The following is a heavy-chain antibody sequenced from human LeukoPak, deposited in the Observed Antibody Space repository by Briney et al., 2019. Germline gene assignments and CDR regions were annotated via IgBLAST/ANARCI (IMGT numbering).Heavy chain of an antibody. J-gene: IGHJ6*04. Sequence: PSETLSLTCTVSGGSISSYYLSWIRQPPGKGLEWIGCIYYSGSTNYNPSLKSRVTISVDTSKNQFSLKLSSVTAADTAVYYCANTMVRKPPRLDVWGKGTTVTVSS. CDR1: GGSISSYY. V-gene: IGHV4-59*01. CDR2: IYYSGST. CDR3: ANTMVRKPPRLDV. D-gene: IGHD3-10*01.